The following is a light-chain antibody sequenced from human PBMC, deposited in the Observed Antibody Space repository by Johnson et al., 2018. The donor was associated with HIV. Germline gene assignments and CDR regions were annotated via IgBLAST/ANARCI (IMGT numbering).Light chain of an antibody. J-gene: IGLJ1*01. CDR2: ENN. Sequence: QSALTQPPSVSAAPGQKVTIFCSGSSSNIGNNYVSWYQQVPGTAPKLLIYENNKRPSGIPDRFSGSKSGTSATLGITGLQTGDEADYYCGTWDTRLSAYVFGTGTKVTVL. CDR3: GTWDTRLSAYV. CDR1: SSNIGNNY. V-gene: IGLV1-51*02.